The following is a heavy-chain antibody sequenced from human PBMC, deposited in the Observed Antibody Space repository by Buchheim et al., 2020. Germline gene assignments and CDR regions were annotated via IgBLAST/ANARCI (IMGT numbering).Heavy chain of an antibody. D-gene: IGHD4-23*01. CDR2: ISYDGSNK. CDR1: GFTFSSYG. Sequence: QVQLVESGGGVVQPGRSLRLSCAASGFTFSSYGMHWVRQAPGKGLEWVAVISYDGSNKYYGDSVKGRFTISRDNSKNTLYLPLNSLRAEDTAVYYCAKDANYGGNSYYFDYWGQGTL. CDR3: AKDANYGGNSYYFDY. V-gene: IGHV3-30*18. J-gene: IGHJ4*02.